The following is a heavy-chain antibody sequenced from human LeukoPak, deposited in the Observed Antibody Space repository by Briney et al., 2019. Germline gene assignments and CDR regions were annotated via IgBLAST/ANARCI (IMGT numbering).Heavy chain of an antibody. CDR3: ARGLSSGMDV. Sequence: SETLSLTCAVYGGSFSGYYWSWIRRPPGKGLEWIGEINHSGSTNYNPSLKSRVTISVDTSKNQFSLKLSSVTAADTAVYYCARGLSSGMDVWGKGTTVTVSS. CDR1: GGSFSGYY. V-gene: IGHV4-34*01. CDR2: INHSGST. J-gene: IGHJ6*04.